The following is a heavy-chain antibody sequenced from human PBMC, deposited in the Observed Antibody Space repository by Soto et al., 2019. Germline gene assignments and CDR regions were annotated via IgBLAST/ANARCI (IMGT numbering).Heavy chain of an antibody. J-gene: IGHJ4*02. D-gene: IGHD2-15*01. CDR3: TKDTKSRAHGWALDY. V-gene: IGHV1-69*17. CDR2: IVPVFGIA. Sequence: QVRLVQSGAEVKKTGSSVKVSCKVSGGTFNSFPISWVRQAPGHGLEWMGGIVPVFGIANYAQEFLGRVTITADRSTNTSYMELSSLRSDDTAVYYCTKDTKSRAHGWALDYWGQGTQVFVSS. CDR1: GGTFNSFP.